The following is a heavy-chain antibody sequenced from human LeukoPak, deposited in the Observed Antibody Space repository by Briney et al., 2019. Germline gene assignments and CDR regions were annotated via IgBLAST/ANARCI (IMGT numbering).Heavy chain of an antibody. Sequence: MTSETLSLTCTVSGGLFRRYYWSWLRQHTGKGLEWIGYICYSGSTFYNRSRESRVNISVDTSKKQFSLELSSVAAADTGVYFCARGMATSSRGDYFDYWGQGTLVTVSS. CDR2: ICYSGST. CDR3: ARGMATSSRGDYFDY. CDR1: GGLFRRYY. V-gene: IGHV4-59*06. D-gene: IGHD5-24*01. J-gene: IGHJ4*02.